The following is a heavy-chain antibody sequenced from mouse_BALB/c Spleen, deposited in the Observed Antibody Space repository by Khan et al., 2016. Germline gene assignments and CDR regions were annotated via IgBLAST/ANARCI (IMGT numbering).Heavy chain of an antibody. CDR3: ARDFCV. CDR2: IRNKANGYTT. CDR1: GFTFTDYH. V-gene: IGHV7-3*02. J-gene: IGHJ1*01. Sequence: EVELVESGGGLVQPGGSLRLSCATSGFTFTDYHMSWVRQPPGKALEWLGFIRNKANGYTTEYSDSVKGRSTISRDNSQSSLYLQMITLRAADGSTYYCARDFCVWGAGTTVTVSS.